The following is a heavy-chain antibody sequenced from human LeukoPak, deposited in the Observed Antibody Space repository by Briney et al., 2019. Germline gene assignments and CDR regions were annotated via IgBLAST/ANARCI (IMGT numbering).Heavy chain of an antibody. CDR3: ARDPSYYDSSGYYSPLGADY. CDR1: GYTFTSYG. Sequence: GASVKVSCKASGYTFTSYGVSWVRQAPGHGLEWMGWISAYNGNTNYAQKLQGRVTMTTDTSTSTAYMELRSLRSDDTAVYYCARDPSYYDSSGYYSPLGADYWGQGTLVTVSS. J-gene: IGHJ4*02. CDR2: ISAYNGNT. D-gene: IGHD3-22*01. V-gene: IGHV1-18*01.